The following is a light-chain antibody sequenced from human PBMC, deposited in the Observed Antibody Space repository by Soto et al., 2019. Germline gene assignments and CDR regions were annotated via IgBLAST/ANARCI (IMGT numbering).Light chain of an antibody. CDR1: QSVRSW. Sequence: DIQMTQSPSTLSASVGDRVTITCRASQSVRSWLAWYQQKPGRAPKFLIYDASSLESGVPSRFSGSGSGTEFTLTISNLQPDDFATYYCQQYNNYPPTFGGGTKV. V-gene: IGKV1-5*01. CDR3: QQYNNYPPT. CDR2: DAS. J-gene: IGKJ4*01.